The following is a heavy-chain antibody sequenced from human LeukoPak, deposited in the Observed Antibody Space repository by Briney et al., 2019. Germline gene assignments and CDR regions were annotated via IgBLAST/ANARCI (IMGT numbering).Heavy chain of an antibody. CDR1: GFTFTDYT. Sequence: GGSLRLSCATSGFTFTDYTINWVRQAPGKGLEWVSSISTSSNIYYADSEKGRFTVSRDNAKNSVYLQTNSLRAEDTAVYYCARDRSYVGFDYWGQGTLVTVSS. D-gene: IGHD4-23*01. CDR3: ARDRSYVGFDY. CDR2: ISTSSNI. V-gene: IGHV3-69-1*01. J-gene: IGHJ4*02.